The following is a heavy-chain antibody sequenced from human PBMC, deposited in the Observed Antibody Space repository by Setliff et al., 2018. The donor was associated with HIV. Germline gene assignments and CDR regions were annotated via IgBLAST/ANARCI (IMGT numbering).Heavy chain of an antibody. V-gene: IGHV3-23*01. J-gene: IGHJ4*01. D-gene: IGHD6-13*01. Sequence: GGSLRLSCAASGFTFRSFSMSWVRQAPGKGLEWVSSISGGGGSTFYADSVKGRFTISRDSSKNTLSLQMNSLRAEDTAVYYCAKQVATAADYYFDCWGQGTLVTVSS. CDR1: GFTFRSFS. CDR3: AKQVATAADYYFDC. CDR2: ISGGGGST.